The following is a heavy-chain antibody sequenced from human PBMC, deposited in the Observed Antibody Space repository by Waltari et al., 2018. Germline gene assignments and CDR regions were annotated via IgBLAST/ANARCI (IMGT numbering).Heavy chain of an antibody. CDR2: IYPGNSDT. V-gene: IGHV5-51*01. J-gene: IGHJ4*02. CDR1: GYSFTSYW. D-gene: IGHD3-10*01. CDR3: ARGPPGTFGEFPYYFDY. Sequence: EVQLVQSGAEVKKPGESLKISCKGSGYSFTSYWIGWVRQMPGKGLEWMGTIYPGNSDTRYSPSIQGQVTISADKAISTAYLQWSSLKASDTAMYYCARGPPGTFGEFPYYFDYWGQGTLVTVSS.